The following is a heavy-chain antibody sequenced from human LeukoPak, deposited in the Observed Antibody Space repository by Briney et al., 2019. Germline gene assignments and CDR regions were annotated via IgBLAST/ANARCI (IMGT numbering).Heavy chain of an antibody. J-gene: IGHJ4*02. CDR1: GYTFTRYY. CDR3: ARIARIQPYYFDY. V-gene: IGHV1-46*01. CDR2: ISPSGGST. Sequence: GASVKVSCKAFGYTFTRYYMHWVRQAPGQGPEWMGVISPSGGSTTYAQKFQGRVTMTTDTSTSTAYMELRSLRSDDTAVYYCARIARIQPYYFDYWGQGTLVTVSS. D-gene: IGHD5-18*01.